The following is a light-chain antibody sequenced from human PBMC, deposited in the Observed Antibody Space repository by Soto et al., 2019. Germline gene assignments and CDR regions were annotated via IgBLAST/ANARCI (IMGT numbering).Light chain of an antibody. J-gene: IGKJ1*01. CDR3: QQYGSSPWT. V-gene: IGKV3-20*01. Sequence: EIVLPQSPSPLSLSSGERATLSCRASQSVSSSYLGSYQQKPGQAPRRLIYAASSRATGIPDRFSGSGSGTDFTLTISRLEPEDFAVYFCQQYGSSPWTFGQGTKVDIK. CDR1: QSVSSSY. CDR2: AAS.